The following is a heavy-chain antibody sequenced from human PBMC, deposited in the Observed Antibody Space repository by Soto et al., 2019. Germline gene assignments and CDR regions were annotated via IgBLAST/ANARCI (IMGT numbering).Heavy chain of an antibody. CDR1: GGSISSYY. J-gene: IGHJ6*02. CDR2: IYTSGST. V-gene: IGHV4-4*07. D-gene: IGHD2-15*01. CDR3: ARAHIVVVVAASVPSGMDV. Sequence: QVQLQESGPGLVKPSETLSLTCTVSGGSISSYYWSWIRQPAGKGLEWIGRIYTSGSTNYNPSLKSRVTMSVDTSKNQFSLKLSSVTAADTAVYYCARAHIVVVVAASVPSGMDVWGQGTTVTVSS.